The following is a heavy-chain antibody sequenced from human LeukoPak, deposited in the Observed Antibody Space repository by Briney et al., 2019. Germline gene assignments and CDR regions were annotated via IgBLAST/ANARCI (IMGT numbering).Heavy chain of an antibody. V-gene: IGHV3-11*01. CDR1: GFTVSDYY. CDR3: ARGSIAAAGKDGMDV. CDR2: ISSSGSTI. Sequence: AGSLRLFCAASGFTVSDYYMSWIRQAPRQWLHWVSYISSSGSTIYYADSVKGRFTISRDNAKNSLYLQMNSLRAEDTAVYYCARGSIAAAGKDGMDVWGQGTTVTVSS. D-gene: IGHD6-13*01. J-gene: IGHJ6*02.